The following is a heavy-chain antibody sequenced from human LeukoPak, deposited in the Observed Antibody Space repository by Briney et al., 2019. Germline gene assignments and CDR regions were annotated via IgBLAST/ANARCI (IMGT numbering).Heavy chain of an antibody. J-gene: IGHJ4*02. CDR1: GGSISSSSYY. CDR2: ITGSGDST. D-gene: IGHD6-19*01. CDR3: ARRSGIAVAGAFDY. Sequence: QSSETLSLTCTVSGGSISSSSYYWGWIRQPPGKGLEWVSGITGSGDSTYYADSVKGRFTISRDNSKNTLYLQMNSLRAEDTAVYYCARRSGIAVAGAFDYWGQGTLVTVSS. V-gene: IGHV3-23*01.